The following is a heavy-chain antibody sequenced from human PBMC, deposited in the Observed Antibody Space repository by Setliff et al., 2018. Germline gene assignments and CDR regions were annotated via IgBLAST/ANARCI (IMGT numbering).Heavy chain of an antibody. CDR3: VRDWYFYDTSGYFKGAPFDY. CDR2: IKQDGSEK. D-gene: IGHD3-22*01. CDR1: GFRFSRHW. J-gene: IGHJ4*02. Sequence: GESLKISCAASGFRFSRHWMTWVRQAPGKGLEWVANIKQDGSEKYYVDSVKGRFTISRDNAKNSLYLQMNSLRAEDSAVYYCVRDWYFYDTSGYFKGAPFDYWGQGTPVTVSS. V-gene: IGHV3-7*03.